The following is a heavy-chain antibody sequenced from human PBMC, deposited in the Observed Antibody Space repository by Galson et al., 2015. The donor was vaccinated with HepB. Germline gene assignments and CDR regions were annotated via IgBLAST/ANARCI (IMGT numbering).Heavy chain of an antibody. CDR3: ARDSYDSSGYYYWPYTNIDY. CDR2: IWYDGSNK. V-gene: IGHV3-33*08. CDR1: GFTVSSYG. D-gene: IGHD3-22*01. J-gene: IGHJ4*02. Sequence: SLRLSDAASGFTVSSYGMHWVRQAPGKGLEWVAVIWYDGSNKYYADSVKGRFTISRDNSKTTLYLQMNSLRAEDTAVYYCARDSYDSSGYYYWPYTNIDYWGQGILVTVSS.